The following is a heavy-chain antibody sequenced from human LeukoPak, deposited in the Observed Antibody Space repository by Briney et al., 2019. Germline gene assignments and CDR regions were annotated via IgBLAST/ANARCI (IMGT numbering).Heavy chain of an antibody. J-gene: IGHJ3*02. V-gene: IGHV5-51*01. D-gene: IGHD5-24*01. CDR2: IFPGDSDT. Sequence: GESLKISCKGSGYSYTSYWIAWVRQMPGKGLEWMGIIFPGDSDTTYSPSFQGQVTISADKSISTAYLQWSSLRASDTAMYYCARHVEVSGASDAFDIWGQGTMVTVSS. CDR1: GYSYTSYW. CDR3: ARHVEVSGASDAFDI.